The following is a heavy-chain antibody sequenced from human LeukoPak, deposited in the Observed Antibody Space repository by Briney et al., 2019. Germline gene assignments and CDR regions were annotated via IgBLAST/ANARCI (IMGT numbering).Heavy chain of an antibody. Sequence: ASVKVSCKASGYTFTSYGISWVRQAPGQGLEWMGWISAHNGNTNYAQKLQGRVTMTTDTSTSTAYMELRSLRSDDTAVYYCARDQRFLEWLLRFDYWGQGTLVTVSS. CDR1: GYTFTSYG. V-gene: IGHV1-18*01. CDR3: ARDQRFLEWLLRFDY. D-gene: IGHD3-3*01. CDR2: ISAHNGNT. J-gene: IGHJ4*02.